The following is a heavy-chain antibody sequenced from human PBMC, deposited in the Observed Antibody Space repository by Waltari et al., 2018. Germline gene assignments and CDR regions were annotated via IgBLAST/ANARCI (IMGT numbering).Heavy chain of an antibody. V-gene: IGHV3-74*01. J-gene: IGHJ6*03. CDR1: GFTFIRYW. CDR2: INREGSGT. Sequence: EVQLVESGGGLVQPGGSLRLSCAASGFTFIRYWMHWVRQAPGKGLVGVTRINREGSGTTYADSVKGRFTISRDNAKNTLYLQLNSLRVEDTAVYYCAREPSPDSSGYFYYYMDVWGKGTTVTVSS. CDR3: AREPSPDSSGYFYYYMDV. D-gene: IGHD3-22*01.